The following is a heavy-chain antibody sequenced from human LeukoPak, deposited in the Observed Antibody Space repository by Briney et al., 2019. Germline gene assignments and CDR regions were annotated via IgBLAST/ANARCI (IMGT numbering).Heavy chain of an antibody. CDR3: ARDRGSGWFYDIDY. J-gene: IGHJ4*02. Sequence: PGGSLRLSCAASGFTFSSYSMNWVRQAPGKGPEWVSSISSSSSYIYYADSVKGRFTISRDNAKNSLFLQMNSLRAEDTAVYYCARDRGSGWFYDIDYWGQGTLVTVSS. V-gene: IGHV3-21*01. D-gene: IGHD6-19*01. CDR1: GFTFSSYS. CDR2: ISSSSSYI.